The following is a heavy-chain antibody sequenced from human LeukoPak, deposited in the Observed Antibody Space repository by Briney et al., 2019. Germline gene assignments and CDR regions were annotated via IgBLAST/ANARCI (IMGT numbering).Heavy chain of an antibody. Sequence: GGSLRLSCVVSGFPFSNYSMNWVRQAPGKGLEWVSSISLSSSYIYYADSVKGRFTVSRDNAKNSLYLQMSSLRAEDTALYYCTRAEGPSDSWTGSDYWGQGTLVTVSS. D-gene: IGHD6-13*01. J-gene: IGHJ4*02. V-gene: IGHV3-21*01. CDR1: GFPFSNYS. CDR3: TRAEGPSDSWTGSDY. CDR2: ISLSSSYI.